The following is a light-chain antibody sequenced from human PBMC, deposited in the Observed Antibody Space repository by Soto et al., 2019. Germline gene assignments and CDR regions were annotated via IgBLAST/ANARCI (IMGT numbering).Light chain of an antibody. CDR2: AAS. Sequence: AIRMTQSPSSFSASTGDRVTITCRARQGITSYLAWYQQKPGNAPKLLIYAASTLQSGVPSRFSGSGSGTDFTLTISCLQSEDFDTYYCQRYYSYPPYSFGQGTKLEIK. CDR3: QRYYSYPPYS. J-gene: IGKJ2*03. V-gene: IGKV1-8*01. CDR1: QGITSY.